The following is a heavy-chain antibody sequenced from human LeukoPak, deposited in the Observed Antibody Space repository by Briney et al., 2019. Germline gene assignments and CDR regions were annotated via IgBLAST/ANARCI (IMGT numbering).Heavy chain of an antibody. Sequence: KPGGSLRLSCAASGFTFSSYSMNWVRQAPGRGLEWVSSISSSSSYIYYAGSVKGRFTISRDNAKNSLYLQMNSLRAEDTAVYYCASLEDYYYYMDVWGKGTTVTVSS. CDR2: ISSSSSYI. D-gene: IGHD3-3*01. V-gene: IGHV3-21*01. CDR1: GFTFSSYS. CDR3: ASLEDYYYYMDV. J-gene: IGHJ6*03.